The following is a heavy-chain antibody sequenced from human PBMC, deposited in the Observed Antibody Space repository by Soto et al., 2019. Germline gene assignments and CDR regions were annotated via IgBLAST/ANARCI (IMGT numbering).Heavy chain of an antibody. CDR3: ARVVSGSYFHYYYYGMDV. CDR1: GYTFTSYA. V-gene: IGHV1-3*01. Sequence: QVQLVQSGAEVKKPGASVKVACKASGYTFTSYAMHWVRQAPGQRLEWMGWINAGNGNTKYSQKFQGRVTITRDTSASTAYMELSSLRSEDTAVYYCARVVSGSYFHYYYYGMDVWGQGTTVTVSS. D-gene: IGHD3-10*01. J-gene: IGHJ6*02. CDR2: INAGNGNT.